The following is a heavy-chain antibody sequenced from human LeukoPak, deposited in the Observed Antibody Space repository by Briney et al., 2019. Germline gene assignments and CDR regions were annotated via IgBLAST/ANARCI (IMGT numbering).Heavy chain of an antibody. CDR2: ISGSGGST. D-gene: IGHD2-2*01. CDR3: AKARRSACSTTSCYPFDY. V-gene: IGHV3-23*01. J-gene: IGHJ4*02. CDR1: GFTFRSYA. Sequence: PGGSLRLSCAASGFTFRSYAMSWVRQAPGKGLEWVSAISGSGGSTYYTDSVKGRFTISRDNSNNPLYLQMNSLRAEDTAVYYCAKARRSACSTTSCYPFDYWGQGTLVTVSS.